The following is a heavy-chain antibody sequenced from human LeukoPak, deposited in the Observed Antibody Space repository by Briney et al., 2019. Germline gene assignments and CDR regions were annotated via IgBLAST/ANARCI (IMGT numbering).Heavy chain of an antibody. CDR1: GFSFSSYA. Sequence: GGSLRLSCATSGFSFSSYAMSWVRQAPGKGLEWVSAMSSSDDGRYYAASVRGRFTISRDTSRSTLYLQMDSLRAEDAAVYYCAKAPVTSCRGAFCYPFDYWGQGTLVTVSS. CDR2: MSSSDDGR. J-gene: IGHJ4*02. CDR3: AKAPVTSCRGAFCYPFDY. V-gene: IGHV3-23*01. D-gene: IGHD2-15*01.